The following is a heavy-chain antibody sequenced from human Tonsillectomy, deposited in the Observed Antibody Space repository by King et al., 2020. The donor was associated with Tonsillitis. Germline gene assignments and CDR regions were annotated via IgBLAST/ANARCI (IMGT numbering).Heavy chain of an antibody. D-gene: IGHD1-26*01. V-gene: IGHV3-21*01. J-gene: IGHJ3*02. CDR2: ISSGSTYI. Sequence: QLVQSGGGLVKPGVSLRLSCAASGSIFSGYSMNWVRQAPGKGLEWVACISSGSTYIYYGDSMKGRFTVSRDNAKNSLYLQMNSLRAEDTAVYYCARGGGGASKEAFDIWGQGTMVTVSS. CDR3: ARGGGGASKEAFDI. CDR1: GSIFSGYS.